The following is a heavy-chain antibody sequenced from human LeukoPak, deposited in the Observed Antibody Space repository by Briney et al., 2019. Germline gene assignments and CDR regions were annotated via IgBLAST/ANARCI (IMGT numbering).Heavy chain of an antibody. D-gene: IGHD1-7*01. Sequence: ASVKVSCKASGYTFTSYAMNWVRQAPGQGLEWMGWINTNTGNPTYAQGFTGRFVFSLDTSVSTAYLQISSLKAEDTAVYYCARDAYNWNSDGWFDPWGQGTLVTVSS. V-gene: IGHV7-4-1*02. CDR1: GYTFTSYA. J-gene: IGHJ5*02. CDR2: INTNTGNP. CDR3: ARDAYNWNSDGWFDP.